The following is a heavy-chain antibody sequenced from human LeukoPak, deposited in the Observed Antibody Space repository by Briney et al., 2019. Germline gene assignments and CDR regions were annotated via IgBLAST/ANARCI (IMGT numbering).Heavy chain of an antibody. CDR3: ARDPGYYYYGMDV. J-gene: IGHJ6*02. V-gene: IGHV3-74*01. CDR2: INGEGSRI. Sequence: GGSLRLSCAVTGFNLRTYWIHWVRHSPGRGLEWVARINGEGSRISYADSVRGRFTISRDNAKDTAYLQMNSLRAEDTALYCCARDPGYYYYGMDVWGQGTTVVVSS. CDR1: GFNLRTYW.